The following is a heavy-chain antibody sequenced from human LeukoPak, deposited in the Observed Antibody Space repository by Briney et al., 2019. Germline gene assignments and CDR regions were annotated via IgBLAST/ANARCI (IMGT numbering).Heavy chain of an antibody. D-gene: IGHD2-15*01. CDR3: AIIWPRGSDYGMDV. CDR2: ISWNSGSI. V-gene: IGHV3-9*01. J-gene: IGHJ6*02. Sequence: GGSLRLSCAGSGYTFDDYAMHWVRQAPGKGLEWVSGISWNSGSIGYADSVKGRFTISRDNAKNSLYLQMNSLRAEDTALYYCAIIWPRGSDYGMDVWGQGTTVTVSS. CDR1: GYTFDDYA.